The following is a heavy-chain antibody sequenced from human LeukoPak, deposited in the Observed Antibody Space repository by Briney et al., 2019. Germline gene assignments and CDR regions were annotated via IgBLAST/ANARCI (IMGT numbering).Heavy chain of an antibody. CDR1: GFTFSSYG. J-gene: IGHJ4*02. CDR3: ARDVAAAFDY. V-gene: IGHV3-33*01. Sequence: PGGSLRLSRAASGFTFSSYGMHWVRQAPGKGLEWVAVIWYDGSNKYYADSVKGRFTVSRDNSKNTLYLQMNSLRAEDTAVYYCARDVAAAFDYWGQGTLVTVSS. D-gene: IGHD6-13*01. CDR2: IWYDGSNK.